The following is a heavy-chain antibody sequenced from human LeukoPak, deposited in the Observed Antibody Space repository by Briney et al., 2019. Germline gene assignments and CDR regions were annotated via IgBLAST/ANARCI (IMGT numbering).Heavy chain of an antibody. D-gene: IGHD2-15*01. V-gene: IGHV7-4-1*02. CDR1: GYTFTSYA. CDR2: INTNTGNP. J-gene: IGHJ5*02. Sequence: ASVKVSCKASGYTFTSYAMNWVRQAPGQGVEWMGWINTNTGNPTYAQGFTGRFVFSLDTSVSTAYLQISSLKAEDTAVYYCARAYCSGGSCFFFRYNWFDPWGQGTLVTVSS. CDR3: ARAYCSGGSCFFFRYNWFDP.